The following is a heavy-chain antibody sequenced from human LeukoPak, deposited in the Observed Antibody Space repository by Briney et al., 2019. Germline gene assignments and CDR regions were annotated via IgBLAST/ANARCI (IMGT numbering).Heavy chain of an antibody. J-gene: IGHJ3*02. CDR1: GYTFTGYY. CDR3: AKFSSIAARGDAFDI. D-gene: IGHD6-6*01. V-gene: IGHV1-2*06. Sequence: ASVKVSCKASGYTFTGYYMHWVRQAPGQGLEWMGQINPNSGGTNYAQKFQGRVTMTRDTSISTAYMELSRLRSDDTAVYYCAKFSSIAARGDAFDIWGQGTMVTVSS. CDR2: INPNSGGT.